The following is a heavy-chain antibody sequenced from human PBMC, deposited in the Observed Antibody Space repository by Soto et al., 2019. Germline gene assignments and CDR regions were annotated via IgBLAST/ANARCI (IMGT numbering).Heavy chain of an antibody. D-gene: IGHD2-15*01. CDR2: ITWNGGNT. V-gene: IGHV3-20*04. J-gene: IGHJ4*02. CDR1: GFTFDDYG. Sequence: PGGSLRLSCAASGFTFDDYGMSWVRQGPGKGLEWVSGITWNGGNTGYADSVKGRFTISRDNAKNSLYLQMNSLRAEDTAVYYCAREMAALNYFDYWGQGTLVTVSS. CDR3: AREMAALNYFDY.